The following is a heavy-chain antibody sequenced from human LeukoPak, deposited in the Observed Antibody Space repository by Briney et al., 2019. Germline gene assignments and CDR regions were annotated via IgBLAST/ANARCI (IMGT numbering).Heavy chain of an antibody. V-gene: IGHV4-39*07. CDR2: IYYSGST. CDR1: GGSISSSSYY. D-gene: IGHD5-18*01. Sequence: SETLSLTCTVSGGSISSSSYYWGWIRQPPGKGLEWIGSIYYSGSTYYNPSLKSRVTISVDTSKNQFSLKLSSVTAADTAVYYCARGNGRLYSYGLDYWGQGTLVTVSS. CDR3: ARGNGRLYSYGLDY. J-gene: IGHJ4*02.